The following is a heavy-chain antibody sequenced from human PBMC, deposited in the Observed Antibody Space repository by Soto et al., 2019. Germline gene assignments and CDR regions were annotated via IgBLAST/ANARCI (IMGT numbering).Heavy chain of an antibody. CDR3: ARELTPLGYCSSTSCYSSGMDV. CDR2: IWYDGSNK. V-gene: IGHV3-33*01. CDR1: GFTFSSYG. J-gene: IGHJ6*02. D-gene: IGHD2-2*01. Sequence: GGSLRLSCAASGFTFSSYGMHWVRQAPGKGLEWVAVIWYDGSNKCYADSVKGRFTISRDNSKNTLYLQMNSLRAEDTAVYYCARELTPLGYCSSTSCYSSGMDVWRQGTTVTVSS.